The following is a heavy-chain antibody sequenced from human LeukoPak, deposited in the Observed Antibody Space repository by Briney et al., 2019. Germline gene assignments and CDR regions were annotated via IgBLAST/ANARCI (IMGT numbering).Heavy chain of an antibody. J-gene: IGHJ4*02. CDR2: IYTSGST. D-gene: IGHD6-13*01. Sequence: SETLPLTCTVPSGSISSGSYYWSWIRQPAGKGLEWIGRIYTSGSTNYNPSLKSRVTISVDTSKNQFSLKLSSVTAADTAVYYCARGGAAAGDYDYWGQGTLVTVSS. CDR3: ARGGAAAGDYDY. CDR1: SGSISSGSYY. V-gene: IGHV4-61*02.